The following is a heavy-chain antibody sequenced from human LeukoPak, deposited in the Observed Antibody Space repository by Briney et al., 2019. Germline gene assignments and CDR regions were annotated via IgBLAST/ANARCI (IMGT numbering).Heavy chain of an antibody. V-gene: IGHV3-23*01. J-gene: IGHJ3*02. CDR2: ISNTGSST. CDR1: GFTFNNYA. D-gene: IGHD1-26*01. CDR3: AKDRWVTNSGAALDI. Sequence: PGGSLRLSCAASGFTFNNYAMNWARRAPGKGLEWVSSISNTGSSTYYADSVKGRFTISRDNSKNTLYLQMNSLRADDTAVYYCAKDRWVTNSGAALDIWGQGTMVTVSS.